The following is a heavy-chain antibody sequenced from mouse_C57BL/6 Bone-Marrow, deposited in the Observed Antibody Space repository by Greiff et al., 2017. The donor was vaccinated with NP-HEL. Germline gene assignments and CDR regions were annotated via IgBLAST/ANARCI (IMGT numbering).Heavy chain of an antibody. CDR1: GYSITSGYY. CDR3: ARTSYYYGSSYHWYFDV. D-gene: IGHD1-1*01. V-gene: IGHV3-6*01. J-gene: IGHJ1*03. Sequence: EVKLEESGPGLVKPSQSLSLTCSVTGYSITSGYYWNWIRQFPGNKLEWMGYISYDGSNNYNPSLKNRISITRDTSKNQFFLKLNSVTTEDTATYYCARTSYYYGSSYHWYFDVWGTGTTVTVSS. CDR2: ISYDGSN.